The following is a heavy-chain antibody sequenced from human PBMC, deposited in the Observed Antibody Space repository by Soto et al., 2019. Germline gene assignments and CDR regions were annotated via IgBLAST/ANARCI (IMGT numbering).Heavy chain of an antibody. CDR3: ARGDDLPYYGMDV. CDR1: GGTFSSYA. D-gene: IGHD1-1*01. J-gene: IGHJ6*02. Sequence: SVKVSCKASGGTFSSYAISWVRQVPGQGLEWMGGIIPIFGTANYAQKFQGRVTITADESTSTAYMELSSLRSEDTAVYYCARGDDLPYYGMDVWGQGTTVTVSS. V-gene: IGHV1-69*13. CDR2: IIPIFGTA.